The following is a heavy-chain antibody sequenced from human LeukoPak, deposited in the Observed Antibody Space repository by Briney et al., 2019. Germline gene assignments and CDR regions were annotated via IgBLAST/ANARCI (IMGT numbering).Heavy chain of an antibody. V-gene: IGHV3-21*01. CDR2: ITGNSNYI. J-gene: IGHJ4*02. CDR3: ARDRVSGSGSIDY. CDR1: GYTFSIYS. Sequence: GGSLRLSCAASGYTFSIYSINWVRQAPGKGLEWVSFITGNSNYIYYADSVKGRFTISRDNAKNSLYLQMNSLRVEDTAVYYCARDRVSGSGSIDYWGQGTLVTVSS. D-gene: IGHD3-10*01.